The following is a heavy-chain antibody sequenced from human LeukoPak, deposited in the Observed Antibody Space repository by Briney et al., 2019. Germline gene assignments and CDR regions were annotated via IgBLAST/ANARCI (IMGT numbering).Heavy chain of an antibody. CDR2: IIPIFGTA. D-gene: IGHD4-17*01. CDR3: AREYHYGGYGID. CDR1: GGTFSSYA. J-gene: IGHJ4*02. V-gene: IGHV1-69*13. Sequence: SVKVSCKASGGTFSSYAISWVRQAPGQGLEWMGGIIPIFGTANYAQKFQGRVTITADESTSTAYMELSSLRSEDTAVYYCAREYHYGGYGIDWGQGTLVTVSS.